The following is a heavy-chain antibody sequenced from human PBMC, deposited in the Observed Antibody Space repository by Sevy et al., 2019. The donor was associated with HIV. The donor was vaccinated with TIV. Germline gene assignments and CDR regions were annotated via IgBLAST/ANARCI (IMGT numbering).Heavy chain of an antibody. Sequence: ASVKVSCKASGYTVTNYYIHWVRQAPGQGLEWMGITIPTGGNTNYAQKFQDRVTMTRDTSTSTFYMQLSSLRSDDTAVYFCARDRDSSGYYAAFDIWGQGTMVTVSS. CDR2: TIPTGGNT. V-gene: IGHV1-46*01. J-gene: IGHJ3*02. CDR1: GYTVTNYY. CDR3: ARDRDSSGYYAAFDI. D-gene: IGHD3-22*01.